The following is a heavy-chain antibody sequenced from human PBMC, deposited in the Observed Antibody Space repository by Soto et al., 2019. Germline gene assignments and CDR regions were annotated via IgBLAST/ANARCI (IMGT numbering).Heavy chain of an antibody. Sequence: GGSLRLSCAASGFTFSSYSIHWVRQAPGKGLEWVGFTRSKSYGGTSEYAASVKGRFTISRDDSKTIAYLQMNSLRTEDTAVYYCTRPSTAGSLDYWGQGTLVTVSS. CDR3: TRPSTAGSLDY. V-gene: IGHV3-49*04. CDR1: GFTFSSYS. CDR2: TRSKSYGGTS. D-gene: IGHD3-10*01. J-gene: IGHJ4*02.